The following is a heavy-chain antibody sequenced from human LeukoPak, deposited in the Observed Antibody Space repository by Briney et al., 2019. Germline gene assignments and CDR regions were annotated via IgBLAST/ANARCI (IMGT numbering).Heavy chain of an antibody. J-gene: IGHJ5*02. CDR1: GFTFSDYY. CDR3: AREALVASDLGWFDP. D-gene: IGHD2-15*01. CDR2: ISSSGSTI. Sequence: PGRSLRLSCAASGFTFSDYYMSWIRQAPGKGLEWVSYISSSGSTIYYADSVKGRFTISRDNAKNSLYLQMNSLRAEDTAVYYCAREALVASDLGWFDPWGQGTLVTVSS. V-gene: IGHV3-11*01.